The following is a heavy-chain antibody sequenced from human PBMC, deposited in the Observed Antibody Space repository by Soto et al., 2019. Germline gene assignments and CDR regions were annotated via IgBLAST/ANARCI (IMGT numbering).Heavy chain of an antibody. CDR3: ARDLDGGNSVENAFDI. CDR1: GYTFTSYY. V-gene: IGHV1-46*01. CDR2: INPSGGST. D-gene: IGHD2-21*02. J-gene: IGHJ3*02. Sequence: QVQLVQSGAEVKKPGASVKVSCKASGYTFTSYYMHWVRQAPGQGLEWMGIINPSGGSTSYAQKFQGRVTMTRDTSTSTVYMELSSLRSEDTAVYYCARDLDGGNSVENAFDIWGQGTMVTVSS.